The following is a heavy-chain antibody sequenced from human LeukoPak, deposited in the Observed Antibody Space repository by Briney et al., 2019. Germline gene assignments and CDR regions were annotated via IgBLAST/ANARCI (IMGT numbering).Heavy chain of an antibody. J-gene: IGHJ4*02. CDR3: ARSGDVSRYFDWLPKADY. V-gene: IGHV1-18*01. D-gene: IGHD3-9*01. CDR2: ISAYNGNT. Sequence: ASVKVSCKASGYTFTSYGISWVRQAPGQGLEWMGWISAYNGNTNYAQKLQGRVTMTTDTSTSTAYMELRSLRSDDTAVYYCARSGDVSRYFDWLPKADYWGQGTLVTVSS. CDR1: GYTFTSYG.